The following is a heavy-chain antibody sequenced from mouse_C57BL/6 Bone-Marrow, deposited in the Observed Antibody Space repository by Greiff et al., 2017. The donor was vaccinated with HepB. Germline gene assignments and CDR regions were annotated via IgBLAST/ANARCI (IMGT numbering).Heavy chain of an antibody. J-gene: IGHJ3*01. V-gene: IGHV5-17*01. CDR3: AKGVTGSWFAY. CDR1: GFTFSDYG. CDR2: ISSGSSTI. D-gene: IGHD4-1*01. Sequence: EVQLVESGGGLVKPGGSLKLSCAASGFTFSDYGMHWVRQAPEKGLEWVAYISSGSSTIYYADTVKGRFTISRDNAKNTLFLQMTSLRSEDTAMYYCAKGVTGSWFAYWGQGTLVTVSA.